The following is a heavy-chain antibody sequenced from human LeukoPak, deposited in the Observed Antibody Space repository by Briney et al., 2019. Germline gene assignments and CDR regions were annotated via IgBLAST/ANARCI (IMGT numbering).Heavy chain of an antibody. CDR1: GYTFTSYG. D-gene: IGHD1-14*01. J-gene: IGHJ4*02. CDR2: ISAYNGNT. Sequence: ASVKVSCKASGYTFTSYGISWVRQAPGQGLEWMGGISAYNGNTNYAQKLQGRVTMTTDTSTSTAYMELRSLRSDDTAVYSCARAPTRRVHFDYWGQGTLVTVSS. CDR3: ARAPTRRVHFDY. V-gene: IGHV1-18*01.